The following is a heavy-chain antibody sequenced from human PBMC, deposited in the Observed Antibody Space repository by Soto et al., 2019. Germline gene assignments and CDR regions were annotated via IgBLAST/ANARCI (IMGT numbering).Heavy chain of an antibody. Sequence: LRLSCAVSGFIVSSKYMTWVRQAPGKGLEWVSVIYTGGSTHYADSARGRFTISRDSSKNTLYLQMNSLRAEDAAVYYCTTYTGYGMDVWGQGTTVTVSS. V-gene: IGHV3-53*01. CDR1: GFIVSSKY. D-gene: IGHD3-16*01. CDR2: IYTGGST. CDR3: TTYTGYGMDV. J-gene: IGHJ6*02.